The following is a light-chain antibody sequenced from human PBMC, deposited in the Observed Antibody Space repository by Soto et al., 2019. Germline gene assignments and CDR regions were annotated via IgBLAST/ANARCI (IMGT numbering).Light chain of an antibody. J-gene: IGKJ3*01. V-gene: IGKV1-39*01. CDR1: QSISSY. CDR3: QQSYSTPCT. Sequence: DIQMTQSPSSLSASVGDRVTITCRASQSISSYLNWYQQKPGKAPKLLIYAASSLQSGVPSTFSGSGSGTDFTLTISSLQPEDFATYYCQQSYSTPCTLGPCTKVDIK. CDR2: AAS.